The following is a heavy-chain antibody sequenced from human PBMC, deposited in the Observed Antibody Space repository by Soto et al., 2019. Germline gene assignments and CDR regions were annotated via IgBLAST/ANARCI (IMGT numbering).Heavy chain of an antibody. V-gene: IGHV1-2*04. J-gene: IGHJ5*02. Sequence: QVRLVQSGAEVKKPGASVKVSCKASGYTFTGYYMHWVRQAPGQGLQWMGWINPDTGAINYAQEFQGWVTMTRDTSTNTAYMELSRLRVDDTAIYYCARSYSTSWYVWFDPWGQGTLVTVS. CDR3: ARSYSTSWYVWFDP. D-gene: IGHD6-13*01. CDR1: GYTFTGYY. CDR2: INPDTGAI.